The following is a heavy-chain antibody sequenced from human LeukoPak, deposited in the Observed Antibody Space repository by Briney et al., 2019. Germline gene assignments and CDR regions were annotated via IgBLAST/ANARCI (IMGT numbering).Heavy chain of an antibody. CDR1: GFTFSTYV. J-gene: IGHJ4*02. CDR2: ISGSGDKT. Sequence: GGSLRLSCAASGFTFSTYVMSWVRQAPGKELEWVSAISGSGDKTYYADSVKGRFTISRDNSKNTLYLQMNSLRAEDTAVYYCANFGCNSTRCLDYWGQGTLVTVSS. CDR3: ANFGCNSTRCLDY. D-gene: IGHD2-2*01. V-gene: IGHV3-23*01.